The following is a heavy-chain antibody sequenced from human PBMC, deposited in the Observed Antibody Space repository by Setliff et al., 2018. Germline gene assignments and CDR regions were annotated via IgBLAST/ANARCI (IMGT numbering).Heavy chain of an antibody. D-gene: IGHD3-3*01. CDR1: GFMFYTFG. CDR2: ISGYNGNT. V-gene: IGHV1-18*01. J-gene: IGHJ4*02. Sequence: GASVKVSCKTSGFMFYTFGFSWVRHVPEQGFEWMGCISGYNGNTNYAQKFQDRVTVTMDTSTSTVYMELRSLRSDDTAVCYCARSSAPSVVLAADFDFWGLGTPVTVSS. CDR3: ARSSAPSVVLAADFDF.